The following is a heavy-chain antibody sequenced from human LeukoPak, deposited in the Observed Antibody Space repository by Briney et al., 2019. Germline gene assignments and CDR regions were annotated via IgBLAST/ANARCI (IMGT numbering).Heavy chain of an antibody. Sequence: PSETLSLTCAAYGGSFSGYYWSWIRQPPGKGLEWIGEINHSGSTNYNPSLKSRVTISVVTSKNQFSLKLSSVTAADTAVYYCARGPGYSSGWYRGLSYNWFDPWGQGTLVTVSS. CDR1: GGSFSGYY. J-gene: IGHJ5*02. CDR2: INHSGST. D-gene: IGHD6-19*01. V-gene: IGHV4-34*01. CDR3: ARGPGYSSGWYRGLSYNWFDP.